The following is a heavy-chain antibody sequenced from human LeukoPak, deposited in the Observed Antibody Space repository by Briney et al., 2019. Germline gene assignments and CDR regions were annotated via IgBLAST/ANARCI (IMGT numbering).Heavy chain of an antibody. CDR1: GGSISGYY. J-gene: IGHJ5*02. CDR2: IYTSGST. CDR3: ARDFYDILTGSWDWFDP. V-gene: IGHV4-4*07. D-gene: IGHD3-9*01. Sequence: SETLSLTCTVSGGSISGYYWSWIWQPAGKGLEWIGRIYTSGSTNYNPSLKSRVTMSVDTSKNQFSLKLSSVTAADTAVYYCARDFYDILTGSWDWFDPWGQGTLVTVSS.